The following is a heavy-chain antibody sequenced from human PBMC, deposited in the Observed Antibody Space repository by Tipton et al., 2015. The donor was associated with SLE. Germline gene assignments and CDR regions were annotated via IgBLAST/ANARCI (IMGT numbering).Heavy chain of an antibody. V-gene: IGHV3-64*02. CDR1: GFTFSSYA. Sequence: GSLRLSCAASGFTFSSYAMHWVRQAPGKGLEYVSAISSNGGSTYYADSVKGRFTISRDNSKNTLYLQMGSLRAEDMAVYYCARAGIAAAVDYWGQGTLVTVSS. D-gene: IGHD6-13*01. J-gene: IGHJ4*02. CDR3: ARAGIAAAVDY. CDR2: ISSNGGST.